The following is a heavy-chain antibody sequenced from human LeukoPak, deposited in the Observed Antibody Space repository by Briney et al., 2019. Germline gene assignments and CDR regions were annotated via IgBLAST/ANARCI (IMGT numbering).Heavy chain of an antibody. J-gene: IGHJ4*02. D-gene: IGHD7-27*01. CDR2: IKKDGSDK. V-gene: IGHV3-7*01. Sequence: GGSLRLSCAASGFTFSTYSMNWVRQAPGKGLEWVANIKKDGSDKYYVDSVKGRFTISRDNARNSLYLQMNSLRVEDTAVYYCEGGPGYWGQGTPVTVSS. CDR1: GFTFSTYS. CDR3: EGGPGY.